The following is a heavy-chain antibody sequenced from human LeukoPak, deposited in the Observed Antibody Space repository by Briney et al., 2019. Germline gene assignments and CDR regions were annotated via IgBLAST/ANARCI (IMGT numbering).Heavy chain of an antibody. CDR2: ISYDGSNK. J-gene: IGHJ4*02. Sequence: GRSLRLSCAASGFTFSSYGMHWVGQAPGKGLEWEAVISYDGSNKYYADSVKGRFTISRDNSKNTLYLQMNSLRAEDTAVYYCAKLTGSYYGSGSYSAFDYWGQGTLVTVSS. CDR3: AKLTGSYYGSGSYSAFDY. CDR1: GFTFSSYG. V-gene: IGHV3-30*18. D-gene: IGHD3-10*01.